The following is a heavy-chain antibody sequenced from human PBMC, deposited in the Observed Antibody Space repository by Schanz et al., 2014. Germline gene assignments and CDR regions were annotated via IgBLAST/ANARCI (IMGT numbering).Heavy chain of an antibody. CDR1: GFIVSSTY. Sequence: EVQLVESGGDLVQPGGSQRLSCAASGFIVSSTYMTWVRQAPGKGLEWVSSISSTSSYIFYADSVKGRFTISRDNAKNSLYLQMNSLRAEGAAVYYCVPMSIAAHWGQGTLVTVSS. CDR3: VPMSIAAH. CDR2: ISSTSSYI. J-gene: IGHJ4*02. D-gene: IGHD6-6*01. V-gene: IGHV3-21*01.